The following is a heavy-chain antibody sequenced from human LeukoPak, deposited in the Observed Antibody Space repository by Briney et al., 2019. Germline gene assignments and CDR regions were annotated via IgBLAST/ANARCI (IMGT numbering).Heavy chain of an antibody. D-gene: IGHD3-3*01. CDR1: GFTFSRSD. V-gene: IGHV3-30*18. CDR2: ISYDGSYK. J-gene: IGHJ4*02. Sequence: GGSLRLSCAASGFTFSRSDMHWVRQAPGKGLEWVAIISYDGSYKYYGDSVKGRFTISRDNSKDTLYLQMSSLRAEDTAVYYCTKGASYNDFWSGYYHWGQGIWVTVSS. CDR3: TKGASYNDFWSGYYH.